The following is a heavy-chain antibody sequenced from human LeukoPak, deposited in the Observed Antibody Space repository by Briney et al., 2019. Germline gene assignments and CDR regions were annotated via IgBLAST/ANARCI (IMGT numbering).Heavy chain of an antibody. D-gene: IGHD1-26*01. CDR1: GGTFSIYA. CDR3: AMKYSSGSYTKVDAFNI. Sequence: SVKVSCKASGGTFSIYAISWVRQAPGQGLEWMGRIIPILGIANYAQKFQGRVTITADKSTSTAYMELSSLRSEDTAVYYCAMKYSSGSYTKVDAFNIWAQGTRATVSP. V-gene: IGHV1-69*04. CDR2: IIPILGIA. J-gene: IGHJ3*02.